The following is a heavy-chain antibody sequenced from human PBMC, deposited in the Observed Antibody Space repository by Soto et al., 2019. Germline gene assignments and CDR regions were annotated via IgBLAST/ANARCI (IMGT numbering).Heavy chain of an antibody. J-gene: IGHJ4*02. Sequence: PSETLPLTCAVYGGSFSGYYWSWIRQPPGKGLEWIGEINHSGSTNYNPSLKSRVTISVDTSKNQFSLKLSSVTAADTAVYYCARGRRTTVTIDYWGQGTLVTVSS. CDR3: ARGRRTTVTIDY. CDR1: GGSFSGYY. V-gene: IGHV4-34*01. CDR2: INHSGST. D-gene: IGHD4-17*01.